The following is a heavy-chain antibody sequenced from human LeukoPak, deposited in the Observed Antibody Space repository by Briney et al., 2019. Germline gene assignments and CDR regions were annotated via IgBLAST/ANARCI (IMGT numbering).Heavy chain of an antibody. CDR1: GFTFSGAW. V-gene: IGHV3-7*01. D-gene: IGHD6-19*01. CDR3: ARPYSSGWVRCGFNI. J-gene: IGHJ3*02. CDR2: IKQDGSEK. Sequence: GGSLRLSCTASGFTFSGAWMTWVRQAPGKGLEWVANIKQDGSEKYYVDSVKGRFTISRDNAENSLYLQMNSLRAEDTAVYYCARPYSSGWVRCGFNIWGQGTMVTVSS.